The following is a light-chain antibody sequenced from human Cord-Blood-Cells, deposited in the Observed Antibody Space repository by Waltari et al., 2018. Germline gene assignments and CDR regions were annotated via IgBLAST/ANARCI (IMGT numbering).Light chain of an antibody. Sequence: DIVMTQSPDSLAVSPGERATINCNSSQSVLYSSNNKNYLAWYQQKPGQPPKLLIYWASTRESGVPDRFSGSGSGTDFTLTISSLQAEDVAVYYCQQYYSTPLTFGGGTKVEIK. CDR3: QQYYSTPLT. J-gene: IGKJ4*01. CDR2: WAS. CDR1: QSVLYSSNNKNY. V-gene: IGKV4-1*01.